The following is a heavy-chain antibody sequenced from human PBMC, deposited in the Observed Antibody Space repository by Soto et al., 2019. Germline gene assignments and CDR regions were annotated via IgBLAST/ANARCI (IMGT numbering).Heavy chain of an antibody. J-gene: IGHJ4*02. Sequence: GGSLRLSCAASGFTFSSYAMHWVRQDPGKGLEWVAVISYDGSNKYYADSVKGRFTISRDNSKNTLYLQMNSLRADDTAVYYCARLPAANPFDYWGQGTLVTVSS. CDR2: ISYDGSNK. CDR3: ARLPAANPFDY. V-gene: IGHV3-30-3*01. CDR1: GFTFSSYA. D-gene: IGHD2-2*01.